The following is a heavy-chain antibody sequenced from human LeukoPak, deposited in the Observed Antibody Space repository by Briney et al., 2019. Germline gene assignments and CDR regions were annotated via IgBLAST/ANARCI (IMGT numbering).Heavy chain of an antibody. D-gene: IGHD3-10*01. CDR1: GFTFSSYW. Sequence: GGSLRLSCAASGFTFSSYWMSWVRQAPGKGLEWVANIKQDGSEKYSVDSVEGRFTISRDNAKNSLYLQMNSLRAEDTAVYYCARPSMVRGIDYWGQGTLVTVSS. J-gene: IGHJ4*02. CDR3: ARPSMVRGIDY. CDR2: IKQDGSEK. V-gene: IGHV3-7*01.